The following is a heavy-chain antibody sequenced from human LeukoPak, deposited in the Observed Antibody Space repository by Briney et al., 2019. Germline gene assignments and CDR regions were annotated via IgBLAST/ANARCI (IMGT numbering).Heavy chain of an antibody. CDR2: IYYSGST. J-gene: IGHJ4*02. D-gene: IGHD6-19*01. Sequence: SETLSLTCTVSGGSISSYYWSWIRQPPGKGLEWIGYIYYSGSTNYNPSLKSRVTISVDTYKNQFSLKLSSVTAADTAVYYCARGGSGWYFDFDYWGQGTLVTVSS. CDR1: GGSISSYY. CDR3: ARGGSGWYFDFDY. V-gene: IGHV4-59*01.